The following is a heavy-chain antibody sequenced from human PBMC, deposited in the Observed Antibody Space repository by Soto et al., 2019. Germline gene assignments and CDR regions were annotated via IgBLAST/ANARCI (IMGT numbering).Heavy chain of an antibody. J-gene: IGHJ1*01. CDR2: ISAYNGNT. Sequence: QVQLVQSGVEVKKPGASVKVSCKASGYTFPNYGINWVRQAPGQGLEWMGWISAYNGNTDYAQKLQGRVTMTTDTSTTTAYMEVTNLRSDDTAVYYCARDVIPDCGSDCYPVYFHHWGQGTLVIVSS. CDR3: ARDVIPDCGSDCYPVYFHH. CDR1: GYTFPNYG. V-gene: IGHV1-18*04. D-gene: IGHD2-21*02.